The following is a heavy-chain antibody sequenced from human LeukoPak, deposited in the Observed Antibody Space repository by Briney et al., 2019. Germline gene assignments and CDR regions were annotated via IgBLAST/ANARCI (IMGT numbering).Heavy chain of an antibody. CDR1: GFTFSFYA. J-gene: IGHJ3*02. D-gene: IGHD4-23*01. V-gene: IGHV3-23*01. CDR2: VLDSGGST. Sequence: GGSLRLSCAASGFTFSFYAMSWVRQAPGQGLEWVSTVLDSGGSTYSADSVKGRFTISRDNSKNTLYLQMNSLRAEDTAVYYCAKKYGGNPGHAFDIWGQGTMVTVSS. CDR3: AKKYGGNPGHAFDI.